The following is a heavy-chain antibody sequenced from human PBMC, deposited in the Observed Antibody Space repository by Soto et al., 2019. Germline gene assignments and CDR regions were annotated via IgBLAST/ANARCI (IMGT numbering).Heavy chain of an antibody. V-gene: IGHV3-9*01. CDR1: GFKFDDYA. D-gene: IGHD6-19*01. CDR2: INWNGAYS. CDR3: ARVHSSGWYVEPYDA. J-gene: IGHJ3*01. Sequence: EVLLVESGGNLARPGESLRLSCAASGFKFDDYAFHWVRQAPGKGPEWVSGINWNGAYSGYADSVKGRFTISRDKAGNSVYLQMDTLRPEDTALYYCARVHSSGWYVEPYDAWGQGTMVTVSS.